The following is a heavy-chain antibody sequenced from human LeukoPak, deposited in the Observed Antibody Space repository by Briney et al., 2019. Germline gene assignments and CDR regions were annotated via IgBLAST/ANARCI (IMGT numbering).Heavy chain of an antibody. CDR1: GGTFSSYA. D-gene: IGHD2-2*02. CDR3: ARGLDCSSTSCYTYDAFDI. CDR2: IIPILGIA. Sequence: SVKVSCKASGGTFSSYAISWVRQAPGQGLEWMGRIIPILGIANYAQKFQGRVTITADKSTSTAYMELSSLRSEDTAVYYCARGLDCSSTSCYTYDAFDIWGQGTMVTVSS. J-gene: IGHJ3*02. V-gene: IGHV1-69*04.